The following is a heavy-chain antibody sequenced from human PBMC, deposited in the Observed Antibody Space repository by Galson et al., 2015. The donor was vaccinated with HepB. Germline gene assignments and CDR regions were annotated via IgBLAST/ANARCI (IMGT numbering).Heavy chain of an antibody. CDR2: IYSGDRT. V-gene: IGHV3-53*01. J-gene: IGHJ3*02. CDR3: ASNWHGGRFGLDAFDI. CDR1: GFTVNSNY. Sequence: SLRLSCAASGFTVNSNYMSWVRQAPGKGLEWVSVIYSGDRTDYAASVKGRFTISRDNSKNTLYLQMNSLRADDTAVYYCASNWHGGRFGLDAFDIWGQGTMVTVSS. D-gene: IGHD3/OR15-3a*01.